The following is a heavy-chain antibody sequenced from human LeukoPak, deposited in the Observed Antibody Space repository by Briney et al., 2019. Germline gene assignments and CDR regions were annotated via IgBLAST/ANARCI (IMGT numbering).Heavy chain of an antibody. V-gene: IGHV4-39*01. Sequence: KASETLSLTCTVSGGSISSSSYYWGWIRQTPGKGLEWIGSIYYSGSTYYNPSLKSRVTISVDTSKNQFSLKLSPVTAADTAVYYCARHAPLTYYYGSGSYPFDYWGQGTLVTVSS. J-gene: IGHJ4*02. D-gene: IGHD3-10*01. CDR2: IYYSGST. CDR3: ARHAPLTYYYGSGSYPFDY. CDR1: GGSISSSSYY.